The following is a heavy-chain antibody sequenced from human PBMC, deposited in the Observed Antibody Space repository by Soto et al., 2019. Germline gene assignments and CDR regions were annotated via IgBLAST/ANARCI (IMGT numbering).Heavy chain of an antibody. J-gene: IGHJ5*02. V-gene: IGHV4-59*01. Sequence: QVQLQESGPGLVKPSETLSLTCTVSGGSMSSYYWSWIRQPPGKGLEWIGYVYYSGSTNYNPSLKSRVTISVDTSKNQFSLKLSSVTAADTAVYYCVRHPTVTTGRWFDPWGQGTLVTVSS. CDR3: VRHPTVTTGRWFDP. CDR1: GGSMSSYY. D-gene: IGHD4-17*01. CDR2: VYYSGST.